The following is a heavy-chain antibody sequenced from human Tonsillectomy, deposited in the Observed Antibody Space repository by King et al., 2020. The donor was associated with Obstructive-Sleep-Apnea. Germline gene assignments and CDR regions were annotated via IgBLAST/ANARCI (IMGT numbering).Heavy chain of an antibody. CDR1: GFIVSSNY. CDR3: ARVVGAFVY. J-gene: IGHJ4*02. Sequence: VQLVESGGGLVQPGGSLRLSCAASGFIVSSNYMSWVRQAPGEGLEWVSVIYSGGATYYADSVKGRFTISRDNSKNTLHLQMTSLRAEDTAVYYCARVVGAFVYWGQGTLVTVSS. D-gene: IGHD1-26*01. CDR2: IYSGGAT. V-gene: IGHV3-66*01.